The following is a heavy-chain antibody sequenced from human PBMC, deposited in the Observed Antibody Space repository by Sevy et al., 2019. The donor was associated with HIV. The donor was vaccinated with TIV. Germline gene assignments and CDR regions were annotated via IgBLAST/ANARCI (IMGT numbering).Heavy chain of an antibody. Sequence: GGSLRLSCVGSQFNFDTYAIHWVRQAPGKGLEWVSMIWYDGSDAYYADSVKGRFAISRDNSKNRVFLQMNSLRAEDTAIYFFATNMVHAGAYYSYFDYWGQGSLVTVSS. V-gene: IGHV3-33*01. J-gene: IGHJ4*02. CDR1: QFNFDTYA. CDR2: IWYDGSDA. CDR3: ATNMVHAGAYYSYFDY. D-gene: IGHD1-26*01.